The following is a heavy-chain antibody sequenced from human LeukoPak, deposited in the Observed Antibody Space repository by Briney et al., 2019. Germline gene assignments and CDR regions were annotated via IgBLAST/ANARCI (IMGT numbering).Heavy chain of an antibody. CDR3: ARRRGIDFDY. V-gene: IGHV5-51*01. CDR1: GYSFTIYW. D-gene: IGHD6-13*01. J-gene: IGHJ4*02. Sequence: GESLKISCKGSGYSFTIYWIGWVRQMPGKGLEWMGIIYPGDSDTRYSPSFQGQVTISADKSIGTAFLQWSSLKASDTAMYCCARRRGIDFDYWGQGTLVTVSS. CDR2: IYPGDSDT.